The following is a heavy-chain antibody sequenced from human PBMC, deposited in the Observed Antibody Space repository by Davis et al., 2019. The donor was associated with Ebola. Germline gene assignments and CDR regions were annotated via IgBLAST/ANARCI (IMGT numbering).Heavy chain of an antibody. V-gene: IGHV5-51*01. CDR1: GYSFTTYW. D-gene: IGHD3-9*01. CDR3: ARQSGLREPTWYLDH. Sequence: GESLKISCKGSGYSFTTYWIGWARQMPGKGLEWMGSFYPGDSDTRYSPSFQGQVTISVDKSISTAYLQWSSLKASDTAMYYCARQSGLREPTWYLDHWGHGTLVSVSS. J-gene: IGHJ1*01. CDR2: FYPGDSDT.